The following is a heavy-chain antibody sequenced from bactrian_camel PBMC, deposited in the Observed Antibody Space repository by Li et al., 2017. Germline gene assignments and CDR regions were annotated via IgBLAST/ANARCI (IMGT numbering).Heavy chain of an antibody. D-gene: IGHD3*01. CDR2: LYTDPSYDT. V-gene: IGHV3S6*01. Sequence: QVQLVESGGGSVQAGGSLRLSCSVSGNDYEKYCMGWFRHPPQKEYEGVAALYTDPSYDTWYGDSVKGRFTVSRNNAKNTLYLQMHSLKPEDTAMYYCAADLGDCSTGDCYCHPANDFRYWGQGTQVTVS. J-gene: IGHJ6*01. CDR3: AADLGDCSTGDCYCHPANDFRY. CDR1: GNDYEKYC.